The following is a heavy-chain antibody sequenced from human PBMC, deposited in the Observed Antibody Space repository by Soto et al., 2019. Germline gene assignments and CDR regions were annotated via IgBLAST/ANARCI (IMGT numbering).Heavy chain of an antibody. V-gene: IGHV1-58*01. J-gene: IGHJ3*02. D-gene: IGHD2-21*01. Sequence: ASVKVSCKASGFTFTSSAVQWVRQARGQRLEWIGWIVVGSGNTNYAQKFQERVTITRDMSTSTAYMELSSLRSEDTAVYYCAAVSPFNVIRAGYAFDIWGQGTMVTVSS. CDR3: AAVSPFNVIRAGYAFDI. CDR1: GFTFTSSA. CDR2: IVVGSGNT.